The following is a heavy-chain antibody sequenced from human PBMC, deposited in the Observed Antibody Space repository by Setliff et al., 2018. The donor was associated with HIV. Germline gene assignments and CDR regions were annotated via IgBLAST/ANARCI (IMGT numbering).Heavy chain of an antibody. J-gene: IGHJ6*02. V-gene: IGHV4-59*01. CDR3: ARSRTSSGYYGVTGYGMDV. CDR2: IYYSGST. CDR1: GGSISSDY. Sequence: PSETMSLTCTVSGGSISSDYWSWIRQPPGKGLEWIGYIYYSGSTNYNPSLKSRVTISVATSKNQFSLKLNSVTTADTPVYYCARSRTSSGYYGVTGYGMDVWGQGTTVTVSS. D-gene: IGHD3-22*01.